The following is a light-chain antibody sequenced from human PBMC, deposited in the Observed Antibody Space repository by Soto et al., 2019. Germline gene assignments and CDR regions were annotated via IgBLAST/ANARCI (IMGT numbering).Light chain of an antibody. CDR1: RSVTDNY. V-gene: IGKV3-20*01. J-gene: IGKJ1*01. CDR2: GAA. CDR3: QQYGSSPWT. Sequence: ILLTPSTTTLIFFPGDRATLSLTLSRSVTDNYLAWHQQKPGEAPRLLIYGAASRATGIPDRFSGSGSGTDFTLTISRREPEDFAVYYCQQYGSSPWTFGQGTKVDIK.